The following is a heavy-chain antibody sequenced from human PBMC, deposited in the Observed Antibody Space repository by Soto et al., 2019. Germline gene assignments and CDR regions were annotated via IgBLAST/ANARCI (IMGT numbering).Heavy chain of an antibody. CDR2: IIPIFGTA. V-gene: IGHV1-69*01. J-gene: IGHJ4*02. Sequence: QVQLVQSGAEVRKPGSSVKVSCKASGGTFSRHAISWVRQAPGQGLEWMGGIIPIFGTANHAQKFQGRVTIFADESTSTVYMELSSLRSEDTAMYYCARGWGYDSNDYYYAYWGQGTVVIVSS. D-gene: IGHD3-22*01. CDR3: ARGWGYDSNDYYYAY. CDR1: GGTFSRHA.